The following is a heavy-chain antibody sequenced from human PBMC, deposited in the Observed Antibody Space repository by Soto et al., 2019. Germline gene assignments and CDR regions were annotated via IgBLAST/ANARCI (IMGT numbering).Heavy chain of an antibody. V-gene: IGHV1-24*01. Sequence: GASVKVSCKVSGYTLTELCMHWVRQAPGKGLEWMGGFDPEDGETIYAQKFLGRVTMTEDTSTDTAYMELSSLRSEDTAVYYCATWYNWNYFFWGQGTLVTVSS. CDR1: GYTLTELC. D-gene: IGHD1-7*01. J-gene: IGHJ4*02. CDR3: ATWYNWNYFF. CDR2: FDPEDGET.